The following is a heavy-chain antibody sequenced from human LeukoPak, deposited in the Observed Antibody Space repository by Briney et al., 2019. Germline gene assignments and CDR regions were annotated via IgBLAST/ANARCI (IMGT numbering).Heavy chain of an antibody. Sequence: PSETLSLTCAVYGGSFSGYYWSWIRQPPGKGLEWIGEINHSGSTNYNPSLKSRVTISVDTSKNQFSLKLSSVTATDTAVYHCARGRTIFRAVAGTNYYYYGMDVWGKGTTVTVSS. D-gene: IGHD6-19*01. CDR2: INHSGST. V-gene: IGHV4-34*01. J-gene: IGHJ6*04. CDR1: GGSFSGYY. CDR3: ARGRTIFRAVAGTNYYYYGMDV.